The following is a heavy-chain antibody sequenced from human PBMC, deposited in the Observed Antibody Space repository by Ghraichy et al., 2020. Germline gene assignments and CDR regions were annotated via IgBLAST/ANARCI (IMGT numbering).Heavy chain of an antibody. Sequence: GALRLSCAASGFTFGRYWMTWVRQAPGRGLECVANIKHDGSEKYYVDSVKGRFIISRDNAKNSLYLQMNSLRAEDTALYYCARDLWVTAPGIWGQGTMVTVSS. CDR1: GFTFGRYW. CDR2: IKHDGSEK. V-gene: IGHV3-7*01. J-gene: IGHJ3*02. D-gene: IGHD2-21*02. CDR3: ARDLWVTAPGI.